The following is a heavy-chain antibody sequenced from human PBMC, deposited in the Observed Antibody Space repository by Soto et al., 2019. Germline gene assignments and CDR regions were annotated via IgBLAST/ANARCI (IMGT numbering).Heavy chain of an antibody. J-gene: IGHJ4*02. CDR2: ISYDGSNK. D-gene: IGHD7-27*01. CDR3: AKASRLLGISY. Sequence: QVQLVKSGGGVVQPGRSLRLSCAASGFTFSSYGMHWVRQAPGKGLEWVAVISYDGSNKYYADSVKGRFTISRDNSKNTLYLQMNSLRAEDTAVYYCAKASRLLGISYWGQGTLVTVSS. CDR1: GFTFSSYG. V-gene: IGHV3-30*18.